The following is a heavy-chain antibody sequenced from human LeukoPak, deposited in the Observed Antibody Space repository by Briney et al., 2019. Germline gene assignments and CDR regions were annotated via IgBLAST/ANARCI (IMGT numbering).Heavy chain of an antibody. CDR3: ARGWIAAAGTHY. V-gene: IGHV1-2*02. CDR1: GYTFTGYY. Sequence: GASVKVSCKASGYTFTGYYMHWVRQAPGQGLEWMGWINPNSGGTNHAQKFQGRVTMTRDTSISTAYMELSRLRSDDTAVYYCARGWIAAAGTHYWGQGTLVTVSS. D-gene: IGHD6-13*01. CDR2: INPNSGGT. J-gene: IGHJ4*02.